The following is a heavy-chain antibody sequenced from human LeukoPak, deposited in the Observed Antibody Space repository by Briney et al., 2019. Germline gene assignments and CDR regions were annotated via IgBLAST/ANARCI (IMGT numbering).Heavy chain of an antibody. CDR1: GFTFSSYA. Sequence: GSLRLSCAASGFTFSSYAMSWVRQAPGKGLEWVSAISGSGGSTYYADSVKGRFTISRDNSKNTLYLQMNSLRAEDTAVYYCASRQGGYSYGYLDVWGQGTTVTVSS. J-gene: IGHJ6*02. D-gene: IGHD5-18*01. CDR3: ASRQGGYSYGYLDV. V-gene: IGHV3-23*01. CDR2: ISGSGGST.